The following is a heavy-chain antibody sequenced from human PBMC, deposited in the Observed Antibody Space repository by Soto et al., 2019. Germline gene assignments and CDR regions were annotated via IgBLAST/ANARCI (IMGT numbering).Heavy chain of an antibody. CDR1: VGSFSGYY. J-gene: IGHJ4*02. V-gene: IGHV4-34*01. CDR3: ARGSAELARLDY. D-gene: IGHD5-12*01. Sequence: ASETLALACAVYVGSFSGYYWSRLRQPPGKGLELIGEINHSGSTNYNPSLKSRVTISVDTSKNQFSLKLSSVTAADTAVYYCARGSAELARLDYWGQGTLVTVSS. CDR2: INHSGST.